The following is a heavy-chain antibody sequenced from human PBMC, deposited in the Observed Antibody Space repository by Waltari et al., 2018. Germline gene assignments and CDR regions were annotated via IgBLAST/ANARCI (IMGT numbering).Heavy chain of an antibody. CDR3: ARDRSGTINSFDP. Sequence: QLQLQESGPRLEKPAETLSLTCTVPGDSVRIGPYFWAWIRQPPGKGLEWLGSMFYSGTTYHNSSLKSRVTISVDTSKNQVSLQLKSVTAADTAVYFCARDRSGTINSFDPWGRGTLVTVSS. D-gene: IGHD1-26*01. J-gene: IGHJ5*02. V-gene: IGHV4-39*07. CDR1: GDSVRIGPYF. CDR2: MFYSGTT.